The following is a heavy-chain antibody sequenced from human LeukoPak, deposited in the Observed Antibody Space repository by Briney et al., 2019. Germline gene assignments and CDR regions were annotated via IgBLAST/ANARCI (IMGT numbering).Heavy chain of an antibody. CDR2: FDPEDGET. CDR1: GYTLTELS. J-gene: IGHJ1*01. CDR3: ARADYSSSWYSAEYFQH. D-gene: IGHD6-13*01. Sequence: ASVKVSCKVSGYTLTELSMHWVRQAPGKGLEWMGGFDPEDGETICAQKRQGRVTMTTDTSTSTAYMELRSLRSDDTAVYYCARADYSSSWYSAEYFQHWGQGTLVTVSS. V-gene: IGHV1-24*01.